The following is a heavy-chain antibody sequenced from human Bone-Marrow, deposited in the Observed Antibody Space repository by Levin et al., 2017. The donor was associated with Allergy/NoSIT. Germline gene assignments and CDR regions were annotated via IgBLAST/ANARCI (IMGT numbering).Heavy chain of an antibody. CDR3: ARSYKSYEDYLDV. Sequence: GGSLRLSCEASGFTFSTYVMHWVHQAPGKGLEYVAAISDNGNSIYYIDSVKGRFTISRDNSKNTLYLQMGSLRAEDMGVYYCARSYKSYEDYLDVWGKGTTVTVSS. V-gene: IGHV3-64*02. D-gene: IGHD5-12*01. J-gene: IGHJ6*03. CDR2: ISDNGNSI. CDR1: GFTFSTYV.